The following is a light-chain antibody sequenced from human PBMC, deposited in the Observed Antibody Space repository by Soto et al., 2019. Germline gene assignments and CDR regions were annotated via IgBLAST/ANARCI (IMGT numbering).Light chain of an antibody. CDR3: QQSYSSHWT. Sequence: DIQMTQSPSSLSASIGDRVTITCRASQTISTYLNCYQQQPGKAPKLLIYAASTLQSGVPSRFSGSGSGTDFTLTISSLQPEDCAIYCCQQSYSSHWTICQGTKVEIK. CDR1: QTISTY. J-gene: IGKJ1*01. V-gene: IGKV1-39*01. CDR2: AAS.